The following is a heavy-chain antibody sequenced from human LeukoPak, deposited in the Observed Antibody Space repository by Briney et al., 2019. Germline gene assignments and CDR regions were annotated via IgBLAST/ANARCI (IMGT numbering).Heavy chain of an antibody. CDR2: IKQDGSEK. J-gene: IGHJ4*02. D-gene: IGHD6-13*01. CDR1: GFTFSSCW. Sequence: GGSLRLSCAASGFTFSSCWMSWVRQAPGKGLEWVANIKQDGSEKYYVDSVKGRFTISRDNAKNSLYLQMNSLRAEDTAVYYCASSSWYWYFDYWGQGTLVTVSS. CDR3: ASSSWYWYFDY. V-gene: IGHV3-7*01.